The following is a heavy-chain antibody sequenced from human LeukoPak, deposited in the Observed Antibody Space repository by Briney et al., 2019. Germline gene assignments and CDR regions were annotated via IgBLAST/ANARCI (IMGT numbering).Heavy chain of an antibody. CDR3: ARMDTVTTIESFDY. V-gene: IGHV1-2*02. J-gene: IGHJ4*02. CDR2: INPNSGGT. CDR1: GYTFTGYY. D-gene: IGHD4-17*01. Sequence: ASVKVSCKASGYTFTGYYMHWVRQAPGQGLEWMGWINPNSGGTNYEQKFQGRVTMTRDTSISTAYMELSRLRSDDTAVYYCARMDTVTTIESFDYWGQGTLVTVSS.